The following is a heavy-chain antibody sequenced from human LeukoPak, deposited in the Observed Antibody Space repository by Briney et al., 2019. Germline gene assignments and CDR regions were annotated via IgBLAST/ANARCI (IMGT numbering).Heavy chain of an antibody. D-gene: IGHD5-18*01. CDR1: GFTFYTYS. CDR3: AKDGVDTAMVFYYFDY. CDR2: ISYDGSNK. V-gene: IGHV3-30*18. J-gene: IGHJ4*02. Sequence: GGSLRLSCAASGFTFYTYSMNWVRQAPGKGLEWVAVISYDGSNKYYADSVKGRFTISRDNSKNTLYLQMNSLRAEDTAVYYCAKDGVDTAMVFYYFDYWGQGTLVTVSS.